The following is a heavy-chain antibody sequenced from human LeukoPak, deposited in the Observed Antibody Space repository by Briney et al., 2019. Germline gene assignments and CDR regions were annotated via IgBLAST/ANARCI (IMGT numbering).Heavy chain of an antibody. CDR1: GFTFSSYA. CDR3: AKGAWASYAAYYYYYMDV. CDR2: ISGSGGST. D-gene: IGHD2-2*01. Sequence: GGSLRLSCAASGFTFSSYAMSWVRQAPGKGLEWVSAISGSGGSTYYADSVKGRFTISRHNSKNTLYLQMNSLRAEDTAVYYCAKGAWASYAAYYYYYMDVWGKGTTVTVSS. J-gene: IGHJ6*03. V-gene: IGHV3-23*01.